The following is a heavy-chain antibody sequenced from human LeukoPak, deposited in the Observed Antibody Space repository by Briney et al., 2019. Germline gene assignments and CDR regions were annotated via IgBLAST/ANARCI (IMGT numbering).Heavy chain of an antibody. CDR3: AKGFSSGWPPLLDY. D-gene: IGHD6-19*01. J-gene: IGHJ4*02. V-gene: IGHV3-30*04. Sequence: GRPLRLSCAASGFTFSSYAMHWVRQAPGKGLKWVAMISYDGSNKYYADSVKGRFPISRDNSKNTVYLQMNGLRAEDTAVYYCAKGFSSGWPPLLDYWGQGTLVTVSS. CDR2: ISYDGSNK. CDR1: GFTFSSYA.